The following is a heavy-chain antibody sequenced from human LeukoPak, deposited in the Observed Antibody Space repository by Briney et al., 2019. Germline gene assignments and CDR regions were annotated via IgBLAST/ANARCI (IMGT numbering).Heavy chain of an antibody. J-gene: IGHJ4*02. CDR2: IYPGDSDT. V-gene: IGHV5-51*01. D-gene: IGHD3-3*01. CDR1: GYSFTSYW. CDR3: ARLTYYDFWSGYSTGFDY. Sequence: GESLKISCKGSGYSFTSYWIGWVRQMPGKGLEWMGIIYPGDSDTRYSPSFQGQVTISADKSISTAYLQWSSLEASDTAMYYCARLTYYDFWSGYSTGFDYWGQGTLVTVSS.